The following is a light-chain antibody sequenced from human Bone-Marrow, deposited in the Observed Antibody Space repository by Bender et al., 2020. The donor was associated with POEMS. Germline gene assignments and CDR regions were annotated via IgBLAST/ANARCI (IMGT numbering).Light chain of an antibody. J-gene: IGLJ3*02. CDR3: SSFAGSNNLGV. CDR1: SSDVDAYNF. V-gene: IGLV2-11*01. Sequence: QSALTQPRSVSGSPGQSITISCIGTSSDVDAYNFVSWYQQHPGKAPKLIIYDVTKRPSGVPDRFSGSKSGNTASLTVSGLQAEDEADYYCSSFAGSNNLGVFGGGTKLTVL. CDR2: DVT.